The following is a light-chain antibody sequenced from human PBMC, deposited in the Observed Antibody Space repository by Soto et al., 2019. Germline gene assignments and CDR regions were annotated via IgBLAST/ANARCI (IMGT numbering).Light chain of an antibody. CDR3: TSYAGTYSFFYV. V-gene: IGLV2-8*01. Sequence: QSVRTRPPSASGSPGQGGTISCTGTSSDVGAYNYVSWYQQLPGKAPKLIIYEVSKRPSGVPDRFSGSKSGNTASLTVSGLQAEDEADYYCTSYAGTYSFFYVFGTGTKVTVL. J-gene: IGLJ1*01. CDR1: SSDVGAYNY. CDR2: EVS.